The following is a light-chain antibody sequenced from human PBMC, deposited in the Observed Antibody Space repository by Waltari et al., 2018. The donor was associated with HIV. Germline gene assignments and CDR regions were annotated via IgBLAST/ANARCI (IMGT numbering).Light chain of an antibody. J-gene: IGLJ2*01. Sequence: QSVLTQPPSASGTPGPRVTISCSGSRSNIGSKTVNWYQQLPGTAPKLLIYSNDQRPSGVPDRFSGSKSGTSASLAISGLQSEDEAGYYCAAWDVSLNGLVFGGGTKLTVL. CDR1: RSNIGSKT. CDR3: AAWDVSLNGLV. V-gene: IGLV1-44*01. CDR2: SND.